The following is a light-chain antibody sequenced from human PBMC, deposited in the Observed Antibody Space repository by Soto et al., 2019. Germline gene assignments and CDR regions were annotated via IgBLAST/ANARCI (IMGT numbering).Light chain of an antibody. CDR2: GAS. V-gene: IGKV3-20*01. CDR3: QQYTRSPRLYT. J-gene: IGKJ2*01. Sequence: EIVLTQSPGTLSLSPGERATLSCRASQSVSTNYLAWYQQKPGQAPRLLIYGASSRATGIPDRFSGRGSGTDFTLTISRLEPEDFAVYYCQQYTRSPRLYTFGQGTKLEIK. CDR1: QSVSTNY.